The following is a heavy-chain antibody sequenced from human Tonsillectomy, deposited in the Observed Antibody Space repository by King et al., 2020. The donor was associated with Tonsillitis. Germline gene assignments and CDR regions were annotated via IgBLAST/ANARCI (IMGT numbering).Heavy chain of an antibody. D-gene: IGHD3-16*01. Sequence: VQLVESGGGVVQPGTSLRLSCTASGFTFSAFGLHWVRQAPGNGLEWVALISYDGRNTYYADSVKGRFTISRDNSKNTLNLRMNSLRPDDTAVYYCAKDLVGAAFDYWGQGTLVTVSS. J-gene: IGHJ4*02. CDR1: GFTFSAFG. V-gene: IGHV3-30*18. CDR3: AKDLVGAAFDY. CDR2: ISYDGRNT.